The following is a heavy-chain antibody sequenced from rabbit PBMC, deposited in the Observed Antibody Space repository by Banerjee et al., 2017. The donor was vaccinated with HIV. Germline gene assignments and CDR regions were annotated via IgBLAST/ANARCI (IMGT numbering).Heavy chain of an antibody. J-gene: IGHJ4*01. CDR2: IDGGSSGTT. CDR1: GFSFSSTYW. D-gene: IGHD8-1*01. Sequence: QQQLEESGGDLVKPEGSLTLTCTASGFSFSSTYWICWVRQAPGKGLEWIACIDGGSSGTTYYASWAKGRFTISKTSSTTVTLQMTSLTAADTATYFCAQDRASSSFYAFDLWGPGTLSPS. CDR3: AQDRASSSFYAFDL. V-gene: IGHV1S45*01.